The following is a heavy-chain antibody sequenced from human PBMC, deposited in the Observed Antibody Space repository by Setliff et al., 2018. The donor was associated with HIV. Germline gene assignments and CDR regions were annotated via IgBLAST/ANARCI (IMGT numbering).Heavy chain of an antibody. J-gene: IGHJ6*03. Sequence: GGSLRLSCAASGFTFTSYGMHWVRQAPGKGLEWVASISGGGKSIYYADSVKGRFTISRDSAKNSLYLQTSSLRAEDTAVYYCAREVYRNDDGSESMDVWGKGTTVTVSS. CDR2: ISGGGKSI. CDR1: GFTFTSYG. V-gene: IGHV3-21*06. CDR3: AREVYRNDDGSESMDV. D-gene: IGHD3-16*01.